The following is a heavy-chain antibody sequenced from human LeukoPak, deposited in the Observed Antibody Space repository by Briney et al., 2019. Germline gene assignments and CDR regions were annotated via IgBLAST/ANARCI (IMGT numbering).Heavy chain of an antibody. J-gene: IGHJ6*03. CDR1: GFIFSSYE. CDR2: ISRSGSTA. V-gene: IGHV3-48*03. D-gene: IGHD5-12*01. CDR3: ARASGPGYYYYYMDV. Sequence: GGSLRLSCAASGFIFSSYEMNWVRQAPGKGLEWVSYISRSGSTAFYADSVKGRFTISRDNAKNSLYLQMNSLRAEDTAAYYCARASGPGYYYYYMDVWGKGTTVIVSS.